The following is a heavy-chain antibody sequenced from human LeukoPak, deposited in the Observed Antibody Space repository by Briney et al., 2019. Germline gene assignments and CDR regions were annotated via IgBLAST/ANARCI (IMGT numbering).Heavy chain of an antibody. Sequence: PSETLSLTCTVSGGSISSYYWSWIRQPPGKGLEWIGYIYYSGSTNYNPSLKSRVTISVDTSKNQFSLKLSSVTAADTAVYYWAGRQGYCSSASCSNLFARWSQPSPVTVSS. V-gene: IGHV4-59*01. J-gene: IGHJ5*02. D-gene: IGHD2-2*01. CDR1: GGSISSYY. CDR3: AGRQGYCSSASCSNLFAR. CDR2: IYYSGST.